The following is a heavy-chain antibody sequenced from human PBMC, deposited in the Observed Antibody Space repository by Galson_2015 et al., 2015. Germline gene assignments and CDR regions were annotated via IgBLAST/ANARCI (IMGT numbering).Heavy chain of an antibody. Sequence: SLRLSCAASGFTFSDYYMSWIRQAPGKGLEWVSYISSSSSYTNYADSVEGRFTISRDNAKNSLYLQMNSLRAEDTAVYYCARDPRLWLCGGDCADAFDIWGQGTMVTVSS. CDR1: GFTFSDYY. D-gene: IGHD2-21*02. J-gene: IGHJ3*02. CDR3: ARDPRLWLCGGDCADAFDI. V-gene: IGHV3-11*06. CDR2: ISSSSSYT.